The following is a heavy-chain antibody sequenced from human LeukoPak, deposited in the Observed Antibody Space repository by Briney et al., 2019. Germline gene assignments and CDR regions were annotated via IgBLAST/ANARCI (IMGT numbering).Heavy chain of an antibody. V-gene: IGHV1-69*05. CDR3: ARDQKTRGSSGRLFDY. J-gene: IGHJ4*02. Sequence: GASVKVSCKASGYTFTSYGISWVRQAPGQGLEWMGGIIPIFGTANYAQKFQGRVTITTDESTSTAYMELSSLRSEDTAVYYCARDQKTRGSSGRLFDYWGQGTLVTVSS. CDR2: IIPIFGTA. CDR1: GYTFTSYG. D-gene: IGHD6-6*01.